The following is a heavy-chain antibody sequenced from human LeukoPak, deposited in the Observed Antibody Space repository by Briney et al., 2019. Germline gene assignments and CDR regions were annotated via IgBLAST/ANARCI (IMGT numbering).Heavy chain of an antibody. V-gene: IGHV4-61*01. D-gene: IGHD5-18*01. CDR2: IYYSGST. J-gene: IGHJ4*02. CDR3: ARGFRDTAMVTRSYYFDY. CDR1: GGSVSSGSYY. Sequence: SETLSLTCTVSGGSVSSGSYYWSWIRQPPEKGLEWIGYIYYSGSTNYNPSLKSRVTISVDTSKNQFSLKLSSVTAADTAVYYCARGFRDTAMVTRSYYFDYWGQGTLVTVSS.